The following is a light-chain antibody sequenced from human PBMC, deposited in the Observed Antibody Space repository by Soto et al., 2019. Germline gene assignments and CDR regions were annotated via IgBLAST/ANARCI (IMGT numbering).Light chain of an antibody. CDR2: EVS. J-gene: IGLJ1*01. CDR3: SSYTSSTTYTYV. V-gene: IGLV2-14*01. CDR1: SSDVGAYNY. Sequence: QSALTQPASVSGSTGQSITISCTGSSSDVGAYNYVSWFQHHPGQAPKLMIYEVSNRPSGVSDRFSGSKSGNTASLTISGLQAEDEADYYCSSYTSSTTYTYVFGTGTKVTVL.